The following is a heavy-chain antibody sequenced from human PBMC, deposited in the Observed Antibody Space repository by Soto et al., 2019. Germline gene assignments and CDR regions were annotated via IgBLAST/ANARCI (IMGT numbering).Heavy chain of an antibody. CDR3: ARGLDYYDSSGYYPHFDY. V-gene: IGHV3-33*01. CDR1: GFTFSSYG. D-gene: IGHD3-22*01. CDR2: IWYDGSNK. J-gene: IGHJ4*02. Sequence: QVQLVESGGGVVQPGRSLRLSCAASGFTFSSYGMHWVRQAPGKGLGWVAVIWYDGSNKYYADSVKGRFTISRDNSKNTLYLQMNSLRAEDTAVYYCARGLDYYDSSGYYPHFDYWGQGTLVTVSS.